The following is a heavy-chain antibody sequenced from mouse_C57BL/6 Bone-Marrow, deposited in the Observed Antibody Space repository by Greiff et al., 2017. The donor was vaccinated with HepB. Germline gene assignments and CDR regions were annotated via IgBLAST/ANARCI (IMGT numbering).Heavy chain of an antibody. CDR2: IDPSDSYT. CDR3: ARLRRGYAMDY. D-gene: IGHD2-12*01. CDR1: GYTFTSYW. J-gene: IGHJ4*01. Sequence: QVQLQQPGAELVMPGASVKLSCKASGYTFTSYWMHWVKQRPGQGLEWIGEIDPSDSYTNYNQKFKGKSTLTVDKSSSTAYMQLSSLTSEDSAVYYCARLRRGYAMDYWGQGTSVTVSS. V-gene: IGHV1-69*01.